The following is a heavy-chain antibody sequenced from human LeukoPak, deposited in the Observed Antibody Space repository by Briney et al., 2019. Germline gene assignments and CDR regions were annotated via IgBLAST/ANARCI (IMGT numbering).Heavy chain of an antibody. J-gene: IGHJ6*03. CDR3: ARAFRDDDFWSGHYYYYYMDV. CDR2: IYYSGST. V-gene: IGHV4-59*01. CDR1: GGSISSYY. Sequence: TSETLSLTCTVSGGSISSYYWSWIRQPPGKGLEWIGYIYYSGSTNYNPSLKSRVTISVDTSKNQFSLKLSSVTAADTAVYYCARAFRDDDFWSGHYYYYYMDVWGKGTTVTVSS. D-gene: IGHD3-3*01.